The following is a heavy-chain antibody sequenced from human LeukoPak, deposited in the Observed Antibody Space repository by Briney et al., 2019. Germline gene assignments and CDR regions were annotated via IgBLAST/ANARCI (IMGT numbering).Heavy chain of an antibody. CDR2: LNPRSGAT. Sequence: ASVRVSCKASGYTFVDYYLYWVRQAPGQGLEWMGWLNPRSGATNYAQKFQARVTMTRDTSINTAYMELSRLRSDDTAVYYCARDHRRGSTGYDMPADWGQGTLVTVSS. CDR3: ARDHRRGSTGYDMPAD. D-gene: IGHD5-12*01. J-gene: IGHJ4*02. V-gene: IGHV1-2*02. CDR1: GYTFVDYY.